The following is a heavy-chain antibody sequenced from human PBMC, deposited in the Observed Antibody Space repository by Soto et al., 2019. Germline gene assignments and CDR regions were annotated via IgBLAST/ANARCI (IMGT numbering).Heavy chain of an antibody. CDR3: AREADILNWFDP. V-gene: IGHV3-33*08. CDR1: GFSFSTYG. D-gene: IGHD3-9*01. CDR2: ICNSRSNK. Sequence: PGGSLRLSCAASGFSFSTYGMHWVRQAPGKGLEWVAFICNSRSNKYYADSVKGRFTISRDNAKNSLYLQMNSLRAEDTAVYYCAREADILNWFDPWGQGTLVTVS. J-gene: IGHJ5*02.